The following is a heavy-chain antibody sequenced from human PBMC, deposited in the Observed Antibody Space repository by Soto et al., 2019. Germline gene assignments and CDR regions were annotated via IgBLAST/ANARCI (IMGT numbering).Heavy chain of an antibody. D-gene: IGHD1-7*01. CDR2: IDPNSGVT. Sequence: ASVKVSCKTSGYTFTTYYLHWVRQAPGQGLEWMGWIDPNSGVTKYAQKFQGRVTVTRDTSISTTYMELSSLTSDDTAVYYCAKENFKFDSWGQGTLVTVSS. CDR1: GYTFTTYY. CDR3: AKENFKFDS. J-gene: IGHJ4*02. V-gene: IGHV1-2*02.